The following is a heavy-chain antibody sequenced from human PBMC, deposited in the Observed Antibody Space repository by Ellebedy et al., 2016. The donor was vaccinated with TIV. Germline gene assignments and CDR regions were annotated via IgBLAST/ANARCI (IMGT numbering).Heavy chain of an antibody. D-gene: IGHD3-16*01. J-gene: IGHJ6*02. V-gene: IGHV3-23*01. CDR1: GFTFSDYV. CDR3: AKVRSLRDYVWGSYYYYAMDV. CDR2: VSERDGRT. Sequence: GESLKISCVASGFTFSDYVMAWVRQLPGKRLEWVPAVSERDGRTFYADSVKGRFTISRDNSKNTLYLQMNSLRAEDKAVYYCAKVRSLRDYVWGSYYYYAMDVWGQGTTVTVSS.